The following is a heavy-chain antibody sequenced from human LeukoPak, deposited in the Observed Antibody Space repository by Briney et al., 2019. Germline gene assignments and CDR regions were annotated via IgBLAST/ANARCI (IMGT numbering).Heavy chain of an antibody. CDR2: ISGSGGRT. J-gene: IGHJ6*04. CDR3: AKDAYGDYGVYYYYGMDV. CDR1: GFTFSSYA. Sequence: GRSLRLSCAASGFTFSSYAMSWVRQAPGKGLEWVSAISGSGGRTYYADSVKDRFTISRDNSKNTLYLQMNSLRAEDTAVYYCAKDAYGDYGVYYYYGMDVWGKGTTVTVSS. D-gene: IGHD4-17*01. V-gene: IGHV3-23*01.